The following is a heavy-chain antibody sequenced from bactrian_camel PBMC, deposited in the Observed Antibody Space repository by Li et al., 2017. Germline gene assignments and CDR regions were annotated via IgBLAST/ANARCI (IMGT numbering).Heavy chain of an antibody. Sequence: HVQLVESGGGSVQAGGSLRLSCAASGYTYGGYYMGWFRQTPGKEREGVAGIGSDGSTSYADSVKGRFTIDQDLGKNTVYLQMNSLIPEDTAMYYYGAEKFSERGRAPYYGDYEKRSGHCDYDSVGQGTQVTVS. CDR1: GYTYGGYY. CDR2: IGSDGST. J-gene: IGHJ4*01. D-gene: IGHD4*01. V-gene: IGHV3S56*01.